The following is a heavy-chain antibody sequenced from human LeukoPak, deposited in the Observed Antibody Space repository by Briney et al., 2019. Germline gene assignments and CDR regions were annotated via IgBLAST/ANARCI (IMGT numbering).Heavy chain of an antibody. Sequence: PGGSLRLSCAASGFTFSSYAMSWVRQAPGKGLEWVSAISGSGGSTYYADSVKGRFTISRDNSKNTLYLQMNSLRAEDTAVYYCAKDAPSSYDFWSGYYPCYWGQGTLVTVSS. CDR1: GFTFSSYA. CDR2: ISGSGGST. J-gene: IGHJ4*02. D-gene: IGHD3-3*01. V-gene: IGHV3-23*01. CDR3: AKDAPSSYDFWSGYYPCY.